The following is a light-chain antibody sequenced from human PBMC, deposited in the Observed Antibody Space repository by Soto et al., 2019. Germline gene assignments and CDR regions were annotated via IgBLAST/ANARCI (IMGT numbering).Light chain of an antibody. V-gene: IGKV2-30*02. CDR1: QSLIHSDGNTY. CDR2: EVS. J-gene: IGKJ1*01. Sequence: DVVMTQSPLSLPVTLGQPASISCRSSQSLIHSDGNTYLNWFQQRPGQSPRRLIYEVSDRDSGVPDRLSGSESGSDFTLKISRVEAEDVAVYYCMQGTNWPWTFGKGTEVEIK. CDR3: MQGTNWPWT.